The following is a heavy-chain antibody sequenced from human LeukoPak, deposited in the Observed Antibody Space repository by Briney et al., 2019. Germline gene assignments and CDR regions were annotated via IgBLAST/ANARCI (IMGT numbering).Heavy chain of an antibody. CDR3: ARVDSSGWYLPRMDV. D-gene: IGHD6-19*01. Sequence: PSETLSLTCTVSGGSISSYYWSWIRQPPGKGLGWIGYIYYSGSTNYNPTHKSRVTISVDTSKNQFSLKLSSVTAADTAVYYCARVDSSGWYLPRMDVWGKGTTVTVSS. J-gene: IGHJ6*03. V-gene: IGHV4-59*01. CDR2: IYYSGST. CDR1: GGSISSYY.